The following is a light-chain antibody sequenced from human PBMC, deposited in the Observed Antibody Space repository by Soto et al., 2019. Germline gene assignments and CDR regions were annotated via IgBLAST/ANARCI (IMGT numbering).Light chain of an antibody. V-gene: IGLV2-14*03. CDR3: SSYASTNTLI. J-gene: IGLJ2*01. Sequence: QSALTQPASMSGSPGQSITISCTGTSSDIGGYRYVSWYQQHPGKAPKLMIHEVSNRPSGVSSRFSGSKSGNTASLTIFGLQAEDEADYYCSSYASTNTLIFGGGTKVTVL. CDR1: SSDIGGYRY. CDR2: EVS.